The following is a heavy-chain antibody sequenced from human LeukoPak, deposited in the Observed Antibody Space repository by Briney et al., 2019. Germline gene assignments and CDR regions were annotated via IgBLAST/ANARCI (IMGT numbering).Heavy chain of an antibody. Sequence: GGSLRLSCAASGFTFSSYGMHWVRQAPGKGLEWVAFIRYDGSNKYYADSVKGRFTISRDNSKNTLYLQMNSLRAEDTAVYYCAKDRNVLLWFGELSGFDYWGQGTLVTVSS. CDR1: GFTFSSYG. V-gene: IGHV3-30*02. CDR2: IRYDGSNK. CDR3: AKDRNVLLWFGELSGFDY. J-gene: IGHJ4*02. D-gene: IGHD3-10*01.